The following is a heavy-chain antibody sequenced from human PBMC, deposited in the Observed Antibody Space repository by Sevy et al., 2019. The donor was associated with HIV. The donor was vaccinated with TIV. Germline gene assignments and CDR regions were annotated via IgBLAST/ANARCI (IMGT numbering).Heavy chain of an antibody. CDR3: AKEPLLDYGSGSYSKRYYGMDV. Sequence: GGSLRLSCAASGFTFSSYGMHWVRQAPGKGLEWVAFIRYDGSNKYYADSVKGRFTISRDNSKNTLYLQMNSLRAEDTAVYYCAKEPLLDYGSGSYSKRYYGMDVWGQGTTVTVSS. J-gene: IGHJ6*02. CDR2: IRYDGSNK. CDR1: GFTFSSYG. V-gene: IGHV3-30*02. D-gene: IGHD3-10*01.